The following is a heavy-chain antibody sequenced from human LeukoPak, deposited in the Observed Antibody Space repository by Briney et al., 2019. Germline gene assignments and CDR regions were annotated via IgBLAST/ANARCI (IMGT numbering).Heavy chain of an antibody. CDR1: GFIFSSYG. D-gene: IGHD3-22*01. J-gene: IGHJ4*02. CDR3: AREYYYDSSGSYYEGGSSDF. Sequence: GGSLRLSCAASGFIFSSYGMTWVRQAPGKGLGWVSYISNGGRTIYYADSVKGRFTVFRDNAKNSLYLQMNSLRHEDTAVYYCAREYYYDSSGSYYEGGSSDFWGQGTLVTVSP. CDR2: ISNGGRTI. V-gene: IGHV3-48*02.